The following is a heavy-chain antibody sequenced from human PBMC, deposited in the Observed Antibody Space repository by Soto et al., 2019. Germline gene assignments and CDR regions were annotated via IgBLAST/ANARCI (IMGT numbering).Heavy chain of an antibody. Sequence: SETLSLTCAVSGGSISSYYWSWIRQPPGKGLEWIGYIYYSGSTNYNPSLKSRVTISVDTSKNQFSLKLSSVTAADTAVYYCARLAWGAARPGSRSPGVWNWFDPWGQGTLVTVSS. V-gene: IGHV4-59*01. CDR3: ARLAWGAARPGSRSPGVWNWFDP. J-gene: IGHJ5*02. CDR2: IYYSGST. D-gene: IGHD6-6*01. CDR1: GGSISSYY.